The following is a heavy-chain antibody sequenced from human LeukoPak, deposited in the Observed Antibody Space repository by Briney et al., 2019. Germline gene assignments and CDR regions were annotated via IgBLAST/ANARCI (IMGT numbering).Heavy chain of an antibody. CDR2: ISGGGDST. Sequence: GGSLRLSCAASGITFSDYAMTWVRQTPGKGLEWVSVISGGGDSTDHADSMKGRFTISRDNSKNTLYLQMNSLRAEDTAVYYCAKPGYDSSGYYYWGQGTLVTVSS. V-gene: IGHV3-23*01. D-gene: IGHD3-22*01. CDR3: AKPGYDSSGYYY. J-gene: IGHJ4*02. CDR1: GITFSDYA.